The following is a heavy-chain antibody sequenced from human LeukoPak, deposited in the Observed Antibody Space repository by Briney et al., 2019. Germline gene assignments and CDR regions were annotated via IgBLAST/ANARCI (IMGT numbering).Heavy chain of an antibody. Sequence: PGESLRLSCAASGFGFSSHWMHWVRQAPGKGLEWVANIKQDGSEKYYVDSVKGRFTISRDNAKNSLYLQMNSLRAEDTAVYYCARERRGYSGYEGYYFDYWGQGTLVTVSS. CDR2: IKQDGSEK. CDR3: ARERRGYSGYEGYYFDY. D-gene: IGHD5-12*01. J-gene: IGHJ4*02. CDR1: GFGFSSHW. V-gene: IGHV3-7*01.